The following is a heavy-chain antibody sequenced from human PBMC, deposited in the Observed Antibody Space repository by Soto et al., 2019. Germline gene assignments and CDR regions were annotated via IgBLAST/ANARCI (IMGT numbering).Heavy chain of an antibody. CDR3: AILTTVTSLNWFDP. CDR2: ISYDGSNK. D-gene: IGHD4-4*01. CDR1: GFTFSSYA. J-gene: IGHJ5*02. Sequence: GGSLRLSCAASGFTFSSYAMHWVRQAPGKGLEWVAVISYDGSNKYYADSVKGRFTISRDNSKNTLYLQMNSLRAEDTAVYYCAILTTVTSLNWFDPWGQGTLVTVPQ. V-gene: IGHV3-30-3*01.